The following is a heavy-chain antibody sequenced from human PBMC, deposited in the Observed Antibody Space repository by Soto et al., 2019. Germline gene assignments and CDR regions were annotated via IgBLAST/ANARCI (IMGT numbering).Heavy chain of an antibody. J-gene: IGHJ4*02. D-gene: IGHD3-22*01. V-gene: IGHV3-74*03. Sequence: EVHLVESGGGLFQPGGSLRLTCAASGFTLSSYWMHWVRQAPGKGLVWVSRIRSDGSNAEYADSVKGRFTISRDNAENTLYLQMNSLRVEDTAVYYCARGDGDYHDGNGYLGRHWGQGTLVTVSS. CDR2: IRSDGSNA. CDR3: ARGDGDYHDGNGYLGRH. CDR1: GFTLSSYW.